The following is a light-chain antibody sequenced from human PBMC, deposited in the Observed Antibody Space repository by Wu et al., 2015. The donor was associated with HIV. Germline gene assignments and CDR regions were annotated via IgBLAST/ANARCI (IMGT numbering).Light chain of an antibody. V-gene: IGKV1-5*03. Sequence: QMTQSPSTLSASVGDRVTITCRASQSISSWLAWYQQKPGKAPKLLIYKASSLESGVPSRFSGSGSGTEFTLTISSLQPDDFATYYCQQYNSYPWTFGQGTKVEIK. CDR2: KAS. CDR3: QQYNSYPWT. J-gene: IGKJ1*01. CDR1: QSISSW.